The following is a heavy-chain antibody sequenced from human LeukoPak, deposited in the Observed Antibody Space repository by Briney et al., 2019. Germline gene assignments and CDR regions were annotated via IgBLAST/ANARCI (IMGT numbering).Heavy chain of an antibody. D-gene: IGHD2-21*02. CDR3: AKVSVARDYNWFDP. V-gene: IGHV3-23*01. Sequence: GGSLRLSCAASGFTFSSYAMSWVRQAPGKGLEWVSAISGSGGSTYYADSVKGRFTISRDNSKDTLYLQMNSLRAEDTAVYYCAKVSVARDYNWFDPWGQGTLVTVSS. CDR2: ISGSGGST. CDR1: GFTFSSYA. J-gene: IGHJ5*02.